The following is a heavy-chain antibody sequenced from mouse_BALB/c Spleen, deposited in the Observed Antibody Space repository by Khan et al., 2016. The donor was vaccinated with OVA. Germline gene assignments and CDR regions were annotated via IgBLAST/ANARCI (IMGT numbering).Heavy chain of an antibody. D-gene: IGHD2-1*01. CDR2: IFPGTGTT. Sequence: QVQLQQSGAELVKPGASVKLSCKTSGYIFTSYWIQWVKQRPGQGLGWIGQIFPGTGTTYYNENFKGQATLTVDTSSSTAYMHHSSLTSEDSAVYFCARGYFGNYEFVFWGQGTLVTVSP. V-gene: IGHV1S132*01. J-gene: IGHJ3*01. CDR1: GYIFTSYW. CDR3: ARGYFGNYEFVF.